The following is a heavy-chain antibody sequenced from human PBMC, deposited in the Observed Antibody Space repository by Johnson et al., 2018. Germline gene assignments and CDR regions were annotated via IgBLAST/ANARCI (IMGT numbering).Heavy chain of an antibody. CDR2: SKSKIDGGTT. CDR3: VNYMDV. CDR1: GFTFSTAW. V-gene: IGHV3-15*07. J-gene: IGHJ6*03. Sequence: EVQLVESGGGLVKPGGSLRLSCTASGFTFSTAWMNWVRQAPGKGLEWVGRSKSKIDGGTTDYAAPVKGRFSISRDDSKNTLYLQMNSLRNEDTAVYYCVNYMDVRGKGTTVTVSS.